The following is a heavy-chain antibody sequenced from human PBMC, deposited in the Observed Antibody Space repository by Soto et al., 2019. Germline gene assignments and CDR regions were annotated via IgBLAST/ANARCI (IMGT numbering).Heavy chain of an antibody. CDR1: GITFSSYV. Sequence: EVQLLESGGGLVQPGGSLRLSCAASGITFSSYVMRWVRQAPGKGLKWVSTISGSGGTTNYADSVTGRFTISRDNSENTLYLQMNSLRAEDTAVYYGEGTTGTEGDCDYWGQGTLVTVSS. CDR3: EGTTGTEGDCDY. D-gene: IGHD1-1*01. CDR2: ISGSGGTT. J-gene: IGHJ4*02. V-gene: IGHV3-23*01.